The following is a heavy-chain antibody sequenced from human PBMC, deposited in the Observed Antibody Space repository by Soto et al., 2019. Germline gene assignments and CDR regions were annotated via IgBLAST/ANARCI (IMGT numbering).Heavy chain of an antibody. J-gene: IGHJ6*02. CDR2: IYSGGST. D-gene: IGHD5-18*01. CDR3: ARDLDTSYYGMDV. Sequence: PGGSLRLSCAASGFTVSSNYMSWVRQAPGKGLEWVSVIYSGGSTYYADSVKGRFTISRDNSKNTLYLQMNSLRAEDTAVYYCARDLDTSYYGMDVWGQGTTVTVSS. CDR1: GFTVSSNY. V-gene: IGHV3-53*01.